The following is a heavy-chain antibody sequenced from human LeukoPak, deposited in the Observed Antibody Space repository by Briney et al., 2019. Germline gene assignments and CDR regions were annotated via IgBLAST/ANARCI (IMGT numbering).Heavy chain of an antibody. Sequence: GGSLRLSCAASGFTFSSYSMNWVRQAPGKGLEWVSSISSSSSYIYYADSVEGRFTISRDNAKNSLYLQMNSLRAEDTAVYYCASDDMHVEMATMVYWGQGTLVTVPS. CDR1: GFTFSSYS. CDR2: ISSSSSYI. V-gene: IGHV3-21*01. J-gene: IGHJ4*02. D-gene: IGHD5-24*01. CDR3: ASDDMHVEMATMVY.